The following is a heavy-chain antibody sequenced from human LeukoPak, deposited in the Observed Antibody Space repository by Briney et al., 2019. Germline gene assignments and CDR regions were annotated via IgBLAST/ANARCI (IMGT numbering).Heavy chain of an antibody. CDR1: GGSFSGYY. D-gene: IGHD3-10*01. CDR2: INHSGST. J-gene: IGHJ4*02. V-gene: IGHV4-34*01. Sequence: KTSETLSLTCAVYGGSFSGYYWSWIRQPPGKGLEWIGEINHSGSTNYNPSLKSRVTISVDTSKNQFSLKLSSVTAADTAVYYCARNYGSGVNVDYWGQGTLVTVSS. CDR3: ARNYGSGVNVDY.